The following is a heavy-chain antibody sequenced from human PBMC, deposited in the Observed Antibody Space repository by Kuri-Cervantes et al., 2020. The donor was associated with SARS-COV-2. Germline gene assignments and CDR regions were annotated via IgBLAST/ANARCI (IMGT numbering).Heavy chain of an antibody. Sequence: GSLTPSCSVSGGSISSYYWSWIRQPPGKGLEWIGKIYFTGNTNYNPALGSRVTISIDTPKNQFSLMLGSLTAADTAVYYCARRFGDYGQFDYWGQGTLVTVSS. CDR2: IYFTGNT. V-gene: IGHV4-59*01. J-gene: IGHJ4*02. D-gene: IGHD2-21*01. CDR1: GGSISSYY. CDR3: ARRFGDYGQFDY.